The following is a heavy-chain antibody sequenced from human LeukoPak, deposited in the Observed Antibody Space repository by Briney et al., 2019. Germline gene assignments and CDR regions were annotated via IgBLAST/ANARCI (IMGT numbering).Heavy chain of an antibody. J-gene: IGHJ6*02. Sequence: GGSLRLSCAASGFTFSSYSMNWVRQAPGKGLEWDSSISSGSSYIYYADSVKGRFTISRDNAKNSLSLQMNSLRAEDTAVYYCAREYSSSSGMDVWGQGTTVTVSS. CDR3: AREYSSSSGMDV. CDR2: ISSGSSYI. V-gene: IGHV3-21*01. CDR1: GFTFSSYS. D-gene: IGHD6-6*01.